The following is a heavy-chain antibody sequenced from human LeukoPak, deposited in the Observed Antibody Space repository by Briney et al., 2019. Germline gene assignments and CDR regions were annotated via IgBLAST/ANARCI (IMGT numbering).Heavy chain of an antibody. Sequence: GGSLRLSCAASGFTVSNNYMSWVRQAPGKGLEWVSLIYSGESYTDSVKGRFTMSRDNSRNTPYLQMNSLRVEDTAVYYCVRDLNTWGQGTLVTVSS. V-gene: IGHV3-66*01. CDR1: GFTVSNNY. CDR2: IYSGE. CDR3: VRDLNT. J-gene: IGHJ4*02.